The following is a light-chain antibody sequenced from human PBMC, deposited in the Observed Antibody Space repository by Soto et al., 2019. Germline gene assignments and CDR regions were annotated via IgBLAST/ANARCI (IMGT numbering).Light chain of an antibody. CDR3: CSYAGSSTPLI. CDR2: EVS. CDR1: SSDVGSYNL. Sequence: QSVLTQAASVSGSPGQSITISCTGTSSDVGSYNLVSWYQQHPGKAPKLMIYEVSKRPSGLSNRFSGSKSGNTASLTISGLQAEDEADYYCCSYAGSSTPLIFGTGTKVTVL. J-gene: IGLJ1*01. V-gene: IGLV2-23*02.